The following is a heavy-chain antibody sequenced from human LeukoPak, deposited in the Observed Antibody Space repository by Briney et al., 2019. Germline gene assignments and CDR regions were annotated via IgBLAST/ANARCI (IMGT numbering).Heavy chain of an antibody. D-gene: IGHD3-9*01. J-gene: IGHJ4*02. V-gene: IGHV1-69*04. CDR1: GGTFSSYA. CDR2: IIPILGIA. Sequence: GASVKVSCNASGGTFSSYAISWVRQAPGQGLEWMGRIIPILGIANYAQKFQGRVTITADKSTSTAYMELSSLRSEDTAVYYCARQGYDILTGRRVVDYFDYWGQGTLVTVSS. CDR3: ARQGYDILTGRRVVDYFDY.